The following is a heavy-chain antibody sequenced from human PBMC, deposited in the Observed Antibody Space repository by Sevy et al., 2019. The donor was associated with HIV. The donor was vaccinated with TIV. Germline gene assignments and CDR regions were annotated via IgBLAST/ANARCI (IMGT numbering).Heavy chain of an antibody. Sequence: ASVKVSCKVSGYTLTELSMYWVRQAPGKGLEWMGSFDTEDGATLYAQKFQGRVTMTEDTSTDTAYMELSSLRSEDTAVYYCATNTDYGDSDYWGQGTLVTVSS. CDR2: FDTEDGAT. CDR1: GYTLTELS. D-gene: IGHD4-17*01. V-gene: IGHV1-24*01. CDR3: ATNTDYGDSDY. J-gene: IGHJ4*02.